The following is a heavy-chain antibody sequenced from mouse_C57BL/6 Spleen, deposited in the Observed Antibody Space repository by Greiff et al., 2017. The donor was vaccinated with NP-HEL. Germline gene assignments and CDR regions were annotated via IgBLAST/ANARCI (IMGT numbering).Heavy chain of an antibody. D-gene: IGHD2-4*01. CDR2: ISYDGSN. Sequence: EVQLQESGPGLVKPSQSLSLTCSVTGYSITSGYYWNWIRQFPGNKLEWMGYISYDGSNNYNPSLKNRTPITRDTSKNQFFLKLNSVTTEDTATYYCATYDYGVAWFAYWGQGTLVTVSA. CDR1: GYSITSGYY. CDR3: ATYDYGVAWFAY. J-gene: IGHJ3*01. V-gene: IGHV3-6*01.